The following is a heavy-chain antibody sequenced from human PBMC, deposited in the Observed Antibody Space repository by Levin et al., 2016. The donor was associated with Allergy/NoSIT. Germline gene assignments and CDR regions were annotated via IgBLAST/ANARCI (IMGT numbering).Heavy chain of an antibody. J-gene: IGHJ4*02. CDR2: ISHTGRI. Sequence: SETLSLTCAVSGGSFVSDSHWSWVRQSPGKGLEWIGEISHTGRINYNPSLRNRVSMSLDTFNNQFSLKLTSVTAADTAVYYCARAYLYDSDWAHSDYWGQGALVTVSS. D-gene: IGHD6-19*01. V-gene: IGHV4-4*02. CDR1: GGSFVSDSH. CDR3: ARAYLYDSDWAHSDY.